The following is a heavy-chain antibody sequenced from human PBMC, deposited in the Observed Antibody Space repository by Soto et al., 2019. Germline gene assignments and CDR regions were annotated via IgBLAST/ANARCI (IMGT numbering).Heavy chain of an antibody. V-gene: IGHV4-30-4*01. Sequence: NPSETLSLTCTVSGGSISSGDYYWSWIRQPPGKGLEWIGYIYYSGSTYYNPSLKSRVTISVDTSKNQFSLKLSSVTAADTAVYYCARDALIVATIIARSDYYGMDVWGQGTTVTVSS. J-gene: IGHJ6*02. CDR1: GGSISSGDYY. CDR2: IYYSGST. CDR3: ARDALIVATIIARSDYYGMDV. D-gene: IGHD5-12*01.